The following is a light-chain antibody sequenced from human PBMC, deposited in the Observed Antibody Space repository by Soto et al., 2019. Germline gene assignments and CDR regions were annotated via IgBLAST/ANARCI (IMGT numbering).Light chain of an antibody. CDR2: EVS. J-gene: IGLJ3*02. Sequence: QSALTQPASVSGSPGQSITISCTGSSSDVGGYNYLSWYQQHPGKAPKVMIYEVSNRTSRVSNRFSGSKSGNTAALTISVLQSEDEADYYCSSSTSSGTPAFGGGTKLTVL. CDR1: SSDVGGYNY. CDR3: SSSTSSGTPA. V-gene: IGLV2-14*01.